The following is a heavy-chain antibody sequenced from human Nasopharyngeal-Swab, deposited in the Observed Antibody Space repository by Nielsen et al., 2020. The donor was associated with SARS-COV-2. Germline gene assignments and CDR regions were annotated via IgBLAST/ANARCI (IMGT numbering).Heavy chain of an antibody. Sequence: GESLKISCVASGFTFSSYGMHWVRQAPGKGLEWVAVISYDGSNKYYADSVKGRFTISRDNSKNTLYLQMNSLRAEDTAVYYCAKDDGDIVVVVAATLGYWGQGTLVTVSS. J-gene: IGHJ4*02. CDR3: AKDDGDIVVVVAATLGY. CDR1: GFTFSSYG. V-gene: IGHV3-30*18. D-gene: IGHD2-15*01. CDR2: ISYDGSNK.